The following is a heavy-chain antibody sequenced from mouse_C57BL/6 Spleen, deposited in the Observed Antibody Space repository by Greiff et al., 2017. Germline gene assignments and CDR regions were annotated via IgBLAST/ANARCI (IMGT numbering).Heavy chain of an antibody. V-gene: IGHV1-59*01. D-gene: IGHD1-1*01. CDR1: GYTFTSYW. CDR2: IDPSDSYT. Sequence: QVQLQQSGAELVRPGTSVKLSCKASGYTFTSYWMHWVKQRPGQGLEWIGVIDPSDSYTNYNQKFKGKATLTVDTSSSTAYMQISSLTSEDSAVYYCARRGGLRRAMDYWGQGTSVTVSS. J-gene: IGHJ4*01. CDR3: ARRGGLRRAMDY.